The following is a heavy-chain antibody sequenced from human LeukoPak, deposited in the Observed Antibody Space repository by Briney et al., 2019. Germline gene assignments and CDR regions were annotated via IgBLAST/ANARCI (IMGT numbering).Heavy chain of an antibody. V-gene: IGHV3-23*01. J-gene: IGHJ5*02. CDR2: INWNGGTT. CDR3: AIPVAPPP. D-gene: IGHD6-19*01. Sequence: QTGGSLRLSCAASGFTFSSYAMSWVRQAPGKGLEWVSGINWNGGTTGYADSVKGRFTISRDNSKDTLYLQMNSLRAEDTAVYYCAIPVAPPPWGQGTLVTVSS. CDR1: GFTFSSYA.